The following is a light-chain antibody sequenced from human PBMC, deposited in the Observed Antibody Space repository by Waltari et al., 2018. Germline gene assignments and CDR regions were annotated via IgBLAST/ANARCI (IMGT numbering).Light chain of an antibody. CDR2: NSY. Sequence: QSVLTQPPSVSGAPGQRVTISCAGSSSNLGAVYDVQWFQQVPGTAPKLLIYNSYNRPSGVPDRFSGSTSGASASLAITGLQAEDEADYYCQSFDTGLSGRAVFGTGTTVTVL. J-gene: IGLJ1*01. CDR3: QSFDTGLSGRAV. CDR1: SSNLGAVYD. V-gene: IGLV1-40*01.